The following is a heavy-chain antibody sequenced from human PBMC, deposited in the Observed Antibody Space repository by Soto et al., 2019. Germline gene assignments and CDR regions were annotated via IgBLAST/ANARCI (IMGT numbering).Heavy chain of an antibody. D-gene: IGHD3-22*01. CDR2: INHSGST. J-gene: IGHJ4*02. V-gene: IGHV4-34*01. CDR3: ARVGGDSSGYYRLDY. CDR1: GGSFSGYY. Sequence: SEILPLTCAVYGGSFSGYYWSWIRQPPGKGLEWIGEINHSGSTNYNPSLKSRVTISVDTSKNQFSLKLSSVTAADTAVYYCARVGGDSSGYYRLDYWGQGTLVTVSS.